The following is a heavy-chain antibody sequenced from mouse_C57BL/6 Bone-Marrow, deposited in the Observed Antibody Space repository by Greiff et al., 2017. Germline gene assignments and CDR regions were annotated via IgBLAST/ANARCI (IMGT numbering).Heavy chain of an antibody. CDR2: ISYSGST. D-gene: IGHD2-12*01. J-gene: IGHJ4*01. V-gene: IGHV3-1*01. CDR1: GYSITSGYD. Sequence: EVQLQQSGPGMVKPSQSLSLTCTVTGYSITSGYDWHWIRHFPGNKLEWMGYISYSGSTNYNPSLKSRISITHDTSKNHFFLKLNSVTTEDTATYYCARAYYSYAMDYWGQGTSVTVSS. CDR3: ARAYYSYAMDY.